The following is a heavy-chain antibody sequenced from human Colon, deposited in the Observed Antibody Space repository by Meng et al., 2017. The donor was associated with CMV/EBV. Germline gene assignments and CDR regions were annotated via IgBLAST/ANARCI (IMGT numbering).Heavy chain of an antibody. Sequence: SETLSPTCAVHGGSFSGNYWTWIRQPPGKGLEWSGEINHSGSTNYNPSLKSQVNMSVDTSKNQFSLKLSSVSAADTAVYYCARVQYSYGFDYWGQGTLVTVSS. CDR1: GGSFSGNY. J-gene: IGHJ4*02. CDR2: INHSGST. CDR3: ARVQYSYGFDY. V-gene: IGHV4-34*01. D-gene: IGHD5-18*01.